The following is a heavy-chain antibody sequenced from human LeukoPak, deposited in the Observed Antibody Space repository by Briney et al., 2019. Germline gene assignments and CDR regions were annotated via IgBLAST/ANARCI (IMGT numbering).Heavy chain of an antibody. CDR3: AKDLRLRPPYYFDY. V-gene: IGHV3-30*02. Sequence: PGKSLRLSCAASGFTFSKYDMHWVRQAPGKGLEWVAFIRYDGSNKYYADSVKGRFTISRDNSKNTLYLQMNSLRAEDTAVYYCAKDLRLRPPYYFDYWGQGTLVTVSS. J-gene: IGHJ4*02. CDR1: GFTFSKYD. CDR2: IRYDGSNK. D-gene: IGHD5-12*01.